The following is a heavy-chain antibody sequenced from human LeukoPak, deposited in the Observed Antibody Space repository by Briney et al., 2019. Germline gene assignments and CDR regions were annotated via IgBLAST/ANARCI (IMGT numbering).Heavy chain of an antibody. CDR2: IVVGSGNT. J-gene: IGHJ4*02. V-gene: IGHV1-58*02. CDR1: AFTFTSSA. Sequence: ASVKVSFKASAFTFTSSAMQWVRQARGQRLEWIGWIVVGSGNTNYAQKFQERVTITRDMSTSTAYMELSSLRSEDTAVYYCAALDGSYYPKSAYWGQGTLVTVSS. D-gene: IGHD1-26*01. CDR3: AALDGSYYPKSAY.